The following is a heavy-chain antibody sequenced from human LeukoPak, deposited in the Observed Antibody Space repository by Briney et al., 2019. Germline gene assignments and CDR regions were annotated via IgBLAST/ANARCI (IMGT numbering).Heavy chain of an antibody. J-gene: IGHJ4*02. V-gene: IGHV4-59*01. D-gene: IGHD6-13*01. CDR3: ARDRGIAAALDY. CDR2: IYYTGST. Sequence: SETLSLTCTVSGGSISTYYWSWIRQPPGKGLEWIGNIYYTGSTIYNPSLESRVTMSVDTSENQLFLNLTSVTAADTAVYYCARDRGIAAALDYWGQGTLVTVSS. CDR1: GGSISTYY.